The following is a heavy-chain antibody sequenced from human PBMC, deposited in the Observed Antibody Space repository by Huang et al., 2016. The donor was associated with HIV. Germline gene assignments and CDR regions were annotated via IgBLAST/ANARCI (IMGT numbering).Heavy chain of an antibody. CDR1: GYTFSSYD. D-gene: IGHD2-2*01. Sequence: QVQLVQSGAEVRKPGASVKVSCKASGYTFSSYDINWVRQDPGQGLEWMGWMNPNSGNTGYAQKFKGRGAMTRNTSMTTAYMELRSLRSDDTAVYFCARGLGRTRRFDYWGQGALVNVYS. CDR3: ARGLGRTRRFDY. J-gene: IGHJ4*02. CDR2: MNPNSGNT. V-gene: IGHV1-8*01.